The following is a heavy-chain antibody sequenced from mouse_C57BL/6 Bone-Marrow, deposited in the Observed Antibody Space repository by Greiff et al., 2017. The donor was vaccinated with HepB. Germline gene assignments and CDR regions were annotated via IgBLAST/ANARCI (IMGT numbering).Heavy chain of an antibody. J-gene: IGHJ3*01. V-gene: IGHV14-4*01. Sequence: EVQLQQSGVELVRPGASVKLSCTASGFNIKDDYMHWVKQRPEQGLEWIGWIDPENGDTEYASKFQGKATITADTSSNTAYLQLSSLTSEDTAVYYCTRPSKIYYDFFAYWGQGTLVTVSA. CDR1: GFNIKDDY. D-gene: IGHD2-4*01. CDR2: IDPENGDT. CDR3: TRPSKIYYDFFAY.